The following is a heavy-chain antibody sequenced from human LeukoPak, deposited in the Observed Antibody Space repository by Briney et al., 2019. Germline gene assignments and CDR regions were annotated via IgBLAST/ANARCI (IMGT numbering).Heavy chain of an antibody. D-gene: IGHD3-22*01. Sequence: PSETLSLTCTVSGGSISSYYWSWIRQPPGKGLEWIGYIYYSGSTNYNPSLKSRVTISVDTSKNQFSLKLSSVTAADTAVYYCARGGDYYASSFPPFDYWGQGTLVTVSS. CDR1: GGSISSYY. CDR3: ARGGDYYASSFPPFDY. V-gene: IGHV4-59*01. CDR2: IYYSGST. J-gene: IGHJ4*02.